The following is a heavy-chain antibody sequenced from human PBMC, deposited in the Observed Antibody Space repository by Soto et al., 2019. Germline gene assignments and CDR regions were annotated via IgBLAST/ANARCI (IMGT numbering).Heavy chain of an antibody. D-gene: IGHD3-10*01. CDR1: GGSISSGTYY. J-gene: IGHJ6*02. CDR2: MYYSGTT. V-gene: IGHV4-39*01. CDR3: VRGSGSYSSAMDV. Sequence: QLQLQESGPGLVKPSETLSLTCTVSGGSISSGTYYWGCVRQPPGKGLEWIGTMYYSGTTYYNPSRNGRVTVSVDTSKNQFSLKLSSVTAADTAVYYCVRGSGSYSSAMDVWGQGTTVTVSS.